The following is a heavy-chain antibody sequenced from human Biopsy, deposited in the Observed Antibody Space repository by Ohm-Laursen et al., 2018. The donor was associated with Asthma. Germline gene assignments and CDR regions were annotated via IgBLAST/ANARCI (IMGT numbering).Heavy chain of an antibody. CDR3: ARAHSSGWTRGMDV. CDR1: GFMFRSFG. CDR2: ISFDGSNK. V-gene: IGHV3-30*03. D-gene: IGHD6-19*01. J-gene: IGHJ6*02. Sequence: SLRLSCAASGFMFRSFGMHWVRQAPGKGLDWVAGISFDGSNKYFADSVEGRFTISRDNSQNTLYLQMNSLRVDDTAVYFCARAHSSGWTRGMDVWGQGTTVTVSS.